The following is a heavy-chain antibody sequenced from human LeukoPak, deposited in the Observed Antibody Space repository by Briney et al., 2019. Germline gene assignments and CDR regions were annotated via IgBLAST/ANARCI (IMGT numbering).Heavy chain of an antibody. Sequence: QPGGSLRLSCAASGFTFSSYDMHWVRQATGKGLEWVSGIGNAGDTYYPGSVKGRFTTSRENAKNSMYLQMNSLRAEDTAVYYCAVMMADGMDVWGQGTTVTVSS. CDR1: GFTFSSYD. J-gene: IGHJ6*02. CDR3: AVMMADGMDV. D-gene: IGHD3-16*01. V-gene: IGHV3-13*01. CDR2: IGNAGDT.